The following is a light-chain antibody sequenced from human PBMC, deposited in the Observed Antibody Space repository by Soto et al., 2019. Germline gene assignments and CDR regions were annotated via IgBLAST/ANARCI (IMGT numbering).Light chain of an antibody. CDR3: QQYNSYPYT. CDR1: QTISSW. J-gene: IGKJ5*01. Sequence: DIQMTQSPSTLSGSVGDRVTITCRASQTISSWLAWYQQKPGKAPKVLIYGASNLQSGVPSRFSGSGSGTEFTLTISSLQPDDFATYYCQQYNSYPYTFGQGTRLEIK. V-gene: IGKV1-5*01. CDR2: GAS.